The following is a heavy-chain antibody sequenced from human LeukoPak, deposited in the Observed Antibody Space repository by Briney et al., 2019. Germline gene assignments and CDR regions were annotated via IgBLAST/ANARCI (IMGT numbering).Heavy chain of an antibody. J-gene: IGHJ4*02. D-gene: IGHD3-10*01. CDR3: ARSTTGITMVQRGGMDEKYYFDY. CDR2: IKQDGSEK. CDR1: GFTFSSYW. V-gene: IGHV3-7*01. Sequence: GGSLRLSCAASGFTFSSYWMSWVRQAPGKGLEWVANIKQDGSEKYYVDSVKGRFTISRDNAKNSLYLQMNSLRAEDTAVYYCARSTTGITMVQRGGMDEKYYFDYWGQGTLVTVSS.